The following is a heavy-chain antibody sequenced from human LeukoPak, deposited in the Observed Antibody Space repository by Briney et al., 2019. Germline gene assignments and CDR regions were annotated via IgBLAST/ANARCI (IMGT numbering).Heavy chain of an antibody. D-gene: IGHD3-10*01. CDR3: AGRDGAMVRGLTIFDY. Sequence: SETLSLTCTVSGGSISSSNYYWGWIRQPPGKGLKWIGSIYYSGSTSYNPSLKSRVTISVDTSKNQFSLKLSSVTAADTAVYYCAGRDGAMVRGLTIFDYWGQGTLVTVSS. CDR2: IYYSGST. V-gene: IGHV4-39*01. CDR1: GGSISSSNYY. J-gene: IGHJ4*02.